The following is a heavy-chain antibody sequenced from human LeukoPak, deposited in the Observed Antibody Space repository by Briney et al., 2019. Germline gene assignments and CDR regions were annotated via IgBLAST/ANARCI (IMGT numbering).Heavy chain of an antibody. Sequence: SETLSLTCTVSGGSISSSSYYWGWIRQPPGKGLEWIGSIYYSGSTYYNPSLKSRVTISVDTSKNQFSPKLSSVTAAGTAVYYCARHEGGSYPDYFDYWGQGTLVTVSS. CDR2: IYYSGST. J-gene: IGHJ4*02. D-gene: IGHD1-26*01. V-gene: IGHV4-39*01. CDR3: ARHEGGSYPDYFDY. CDR1: GGSISSSSYY.